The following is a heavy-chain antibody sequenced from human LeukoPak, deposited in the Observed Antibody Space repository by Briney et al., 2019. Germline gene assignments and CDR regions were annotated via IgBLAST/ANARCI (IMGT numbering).Heavy chain of an antibody. D-gene: IGHD3-16*02. V-gene: IGHV4-39*01. CDR1: GGSISSSSYY. CDR2: IYYSGST. Sequence: SETLSLTCTVSGGSISSSSYYWGWIRQPPGKGLEWIGSIYYSGSTYYNPSLKSRVTISVDTSKNQFSLKLSSVTAADTAVYYCARQGELGELSLSVWFDPWGQGTLVTVSS. J-gene: IGHJ5*02. CDR3: ARQGELGELSLSVWFDP.